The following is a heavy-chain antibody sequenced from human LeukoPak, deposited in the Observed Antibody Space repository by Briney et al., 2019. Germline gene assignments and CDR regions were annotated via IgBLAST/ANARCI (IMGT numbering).Heavy chain of an antibody. J-gene: IGHJ4*02. CDR1: GGSFNPYY. Sequence: SETLSLTCAVYGGSFNPYYWSWISQPPGKGLEWIGEINHSGSTNYNPSLKSRVTISVDTSKNQFSLRLSSVTAADTAVYYCARGGFHCGGECYVDYWGQGTLVTVSS. D-gene: IGHD2-21*01. CDR2: INHSGST. V-gene: IGHV4-34*01. CDR3: ARGGFHCGGECYVDY.